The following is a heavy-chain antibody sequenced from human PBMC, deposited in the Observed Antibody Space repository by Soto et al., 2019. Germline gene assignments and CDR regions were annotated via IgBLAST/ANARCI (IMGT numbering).Heavy chain of an antibody. J-gene: IGHJ6*02. V-gene: IGHV1-69*06. Sequence: PPASVKVSCKASGGTFSSYAISWVRQAPGQGLEWMGGIIPIFGTANYAQKFQGRVTITADKSTSTAYMELSSLRSEDTAVYYCARGGAEYYDSSGYYLAGMDVWGQGTTVTVSS. CDR1: GGTFSSYA. CDR2: IIPIFGTA. D-gene: IGHD3-22*01. CDR3: ARGGAEYYDSSGYYLAGMDV.